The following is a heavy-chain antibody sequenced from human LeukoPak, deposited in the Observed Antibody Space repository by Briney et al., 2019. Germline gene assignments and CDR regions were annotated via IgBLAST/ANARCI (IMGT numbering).Heavy chain of an antibody. Sequence: GGSLRLSCVASGFTVSNYYMSWVRKAPGKGLEWVSVVYSGGETHRSDSVKGRFTLSRDISKSTLYLQMNSLRPEDTAVYYCTRDPDAWGQGTLVTVSS. CDR3: TRDPDA. CDR1: GFTVSNYY. J-gene: IGHJ5*02. CDR2: VYSGGET. V-gene: IGHV3-66*01.